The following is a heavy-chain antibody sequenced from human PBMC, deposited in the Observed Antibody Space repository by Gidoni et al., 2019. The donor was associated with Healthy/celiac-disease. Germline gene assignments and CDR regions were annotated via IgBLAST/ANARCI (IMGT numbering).Heavy chain of an antibody. D-gene: IGHD3-22*01. CDR3: ARELHDSSGDEAFDI. Sequence: QVQLVVSGGGLLKPGGSLRLTCAASVFTFSLYYMSWIRQAPGQGLEWVSYIRSSSSYTNYADSVKGRFTISRDNAKNSLYLQMNSLRAEDTAVYYCARELHDSSGDEAFDIWGQGTMVTVSS. V-gene: IGHV3-11*06. CDR2: IRSSSSYT. CDR1: VFTFSLYY. J-gene: IGHJ3*02.